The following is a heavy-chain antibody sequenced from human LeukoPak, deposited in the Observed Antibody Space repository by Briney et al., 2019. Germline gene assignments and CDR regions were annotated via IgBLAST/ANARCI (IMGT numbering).Heavy chain of an antibody. CDR2: ISGSGGST. CDR1: GFTFSSYA. J-gene: IGHJ4*02. Sequence: GGSLRLSCAASGFTFSSYAMSWVRQAPGKGLEWVSAISGSGGSTYYADSVKGRFTISRDNSKNTPYLQMNSLRAEDTAVYYCAKATLRTTVVKGVLDYWGQGTLVTVSS. V-gene: IGHV3-23*01. CDR3: AKATLRTTVVKGVLDY. D-gene: IGHD4-23*01.